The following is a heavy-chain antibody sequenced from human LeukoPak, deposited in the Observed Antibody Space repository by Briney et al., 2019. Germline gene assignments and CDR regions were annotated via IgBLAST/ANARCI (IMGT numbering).Heavy chain of an antibody. CDR3: ARPDGDYVSWFDP. CDR2: IYYSGST. D-gene: IGHD4-17*01. J-gene: IGHJ5*01. Sequence: SSETLSLTCTVSGGSISSSSYYWGWIRQPPGKGLEWIGSIYYSGSTYYNPSLKSRVTISVDTSKNQFSLKLSSVTAADTAVYYCARPDGDYVSWFDPWGQGTTVTVSS. CDR1: GGSISSSSYY. V-gene: IGHV4-39*01.